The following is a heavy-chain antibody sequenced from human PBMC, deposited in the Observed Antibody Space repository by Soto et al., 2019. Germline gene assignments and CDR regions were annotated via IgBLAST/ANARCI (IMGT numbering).Heavy chain of an antibody. CDR2: FDPEDGET. CDR3: ATVSRYGDYDYFDY. J-gene: IGHJ4*02. V-gene: IGHV1-24*01. Sequence: ASVKVSCKVSGYTLTELSMHWVRQAPGKGLEWMGGFDPEDGETIYAQKFQGRVTMTEDTSTDTAYMELSSLRSEDTAVYYCATVSRYGDYDYFDYWGQGTLVTVSS. D-gene: IGHD4-17*01. CDR1: GYTLTELS.